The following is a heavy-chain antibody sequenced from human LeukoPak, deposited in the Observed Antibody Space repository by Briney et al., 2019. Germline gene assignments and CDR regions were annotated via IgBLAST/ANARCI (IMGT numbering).Heavy chain of an antibody. CDR1: GYSISSGYY. Sequence: SETLSLTCTVSGYSISSGYYWGWIRQPPGKGLEWIGSIYHSGSTYYNPSLKSRVTISVDTSKNQFSLKLSSVTAADTAVYYCARETEQQLHYWGQGTLVTVSS. CDR3: ARETEQQLHY. V-gene: IGHV4-38-2*02. D-gene: IGHD6-13*01. CDR2: IYHSGST. J-gene: IGHJ4*02.